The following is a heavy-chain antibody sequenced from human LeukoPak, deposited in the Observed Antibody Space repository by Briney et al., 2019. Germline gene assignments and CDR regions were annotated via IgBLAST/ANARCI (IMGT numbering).Heavy chain of an antibody. D-gene: IGHD3-3*01. J-gene: IGHJ4*02. CDR2: ISISVITI. V-gene: IGHV3-48*03. CDR3: VRGLRYTILGGDYF. CDR1: GITSTSYE. Sequence: LRLSCTASGITSTSYERNWFRQPPDKGLEWVSLISISVITINYDDSVKGRFTISRDNAKNSLYLQMNRLRAEDTAVYYCVRGLRYTILGGDYFWGQGTLVTVSS.